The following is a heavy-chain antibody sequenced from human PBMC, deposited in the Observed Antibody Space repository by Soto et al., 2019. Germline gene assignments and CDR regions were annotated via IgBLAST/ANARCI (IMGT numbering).Heavy chain of an antibody. V-gene: IGHV1-18*01. J-gene: IGHJ6*02. D-gene: IGHD3-3*01. Sequence: ASVKVSCKASGYTFTSYGISWVRQAPGQGLEWMGWINANGGSTSYAQKLQGRVTMTRDTSTSTVYMELSSLRSEDTAVYYCARDGSHITIFDITGGMDVWGQGTTVTVSS. CDR3: ARDGSHITIFDITGGMDV. CDR2: INANGGST. CDR1: GYTFTSYG.